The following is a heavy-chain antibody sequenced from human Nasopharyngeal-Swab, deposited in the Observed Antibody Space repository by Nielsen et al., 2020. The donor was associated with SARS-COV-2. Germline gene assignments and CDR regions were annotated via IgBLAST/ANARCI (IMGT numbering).Heavy chain of an antibody. V-gene: IGHV4-39*01. CDR3: ARRELLREGDAFDI. CDR2: IYYSGST. D-gene: IGHD1-26*01. Sequence: SETLSLTCTVSGGSISSSSYYWGWIRQPPGKGLEWIGSIYYSGSTYYNPSLKSRVTISVDTSKNQFSLKLSSVTAADTAVYYCARRELLREGDAFDIWGQGTMVTVSS. J-gene: IGHJ3*02. CDR1: GGSISSSSYY.